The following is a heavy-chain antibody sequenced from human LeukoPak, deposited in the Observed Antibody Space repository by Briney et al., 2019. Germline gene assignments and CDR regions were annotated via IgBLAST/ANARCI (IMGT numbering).Heavy chain of an antibody. V-gene: IGHV3-21*01. CDR3: ARDGEYCGGDCARFDP. CDR2: IGSSSNYI. CDR1: GLTFSSYF. D-gene: IGHD2-21*02. J-gene: IGHJ5*02. Sequence: GGSLRLSCAASGLTFSSYFMNWVRQAPGKGRELVSSIGSSSNYIYYADSVKGRFTIPRDNAKNSLHLQMNSLRAEDTAVYYCARDGEYCGGDCARFDPWRQGTVVTVSS.